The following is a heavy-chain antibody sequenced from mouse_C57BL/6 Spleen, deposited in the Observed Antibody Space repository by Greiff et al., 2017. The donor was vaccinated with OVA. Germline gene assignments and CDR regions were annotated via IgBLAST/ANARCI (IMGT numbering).Heavy chain of an antibody. CDR3: AREADYYGSSWYFDV. D-gene: IGHD1-1*01. Sequence: QVQLQQSGAELARPGASVKLSCKASGYTFTSYGISWVKQRTGQGLEWIGEIYPRNGNTYYNEKFKGKATLTADKSSSTAYMELRSLTSEDSAVYFCAREADYYGSSWYFDVWGTGTTVTVSS. CDR2: IYPRNGNT. CDR1: GYTFTSYG. V-gene: IGHV1-81*01. J-gene: IGHJ1*03.